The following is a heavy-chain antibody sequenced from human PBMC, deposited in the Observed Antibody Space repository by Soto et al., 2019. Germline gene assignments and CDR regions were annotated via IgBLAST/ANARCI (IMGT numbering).Heavy chain of an antibody. Sequence: ASVKVSCKASGYTFTSYAMHWVRQAPGQRLEWMGWINAGNGNTKYSQKFQGRVTITRDTSASTAYMELSSLRSEDTAMYYCARSSGSYYSYFDYWGQGTLVTVSS. V-gene: IGHV1-3*01. J-gene: IGHJ4*02. D-gene: IGHD1-26*01. CDR1: GYTFTSYA. CDR3: ARSSGSYYSYFDY. CDR2: INAGNGNT.